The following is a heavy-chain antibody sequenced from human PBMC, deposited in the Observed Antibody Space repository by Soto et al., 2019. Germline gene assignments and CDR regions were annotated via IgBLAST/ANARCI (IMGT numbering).Heavy chain of an antibody. V-gene: IGHV1-3*01. CDR1: GYTFTTYT. D-gene: IGHD3-16*02. CDR3: ALELSSYYYYYGMDV. Sequence: GASVKVSCKASGYTFTTYTMHWVRQAPGQRLEWMGRINAGDGDTRYSQRFQGRVTITRDTSASIVYMELSSLRSEDTALYYCALELSSYYYYYGMDVWGQGTTVTVSS. J-gene: IGHJ6*02. CDR2: INAGDGDT.